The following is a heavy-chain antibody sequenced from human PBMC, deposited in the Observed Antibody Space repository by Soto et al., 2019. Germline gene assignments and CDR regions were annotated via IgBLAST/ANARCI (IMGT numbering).Heavy chain of an antibody. CDR3: ARRTYYYGSGSYYSTPAYYYGMDV. V-gene: IGHV5-10-1*01. J-gene: IGHJ6*02. D-gene: IGHD3-10*01. CDR1: GYSFTSYW. CDR2: IDPSDSYT. Sequence: GESLKLSCKGSGYSFTSYWISWVRQMPGKGLEWMGRIDPSDSYTNYSPSFQGHVTISADKSISTAYLQWSSLKASDTAMYYCARRTYYYGSGSYYSTPAYYYGMDVWGQGTTVT.